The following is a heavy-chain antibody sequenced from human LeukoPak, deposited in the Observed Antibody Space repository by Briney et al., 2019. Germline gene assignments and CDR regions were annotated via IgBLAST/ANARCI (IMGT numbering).Heavy chain of an antibody. CDR2: FYYNGST. V-gene: IGHV4-39*01. D-gene: IGHD2-2*01. J-gene: IGHJ4*02. CDR3: ARHYPGYDIVVVPAAMAFDY. Sequence: SGTLSLTCTVSGGSISSSSYYWGWIRQPPGKGLGWVGSFYYNGSTYYNPSFKSRVTISVDTSKNQFSLKLSSVTAADTAVYYCARHYPGYDIVVVPAAMAFDYWGQGTLVTVSS. CDR1: GGSISSSSYY.